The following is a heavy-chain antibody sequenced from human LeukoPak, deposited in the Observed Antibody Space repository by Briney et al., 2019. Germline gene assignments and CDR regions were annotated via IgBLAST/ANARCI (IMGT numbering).Heavy chain of an antibody. J-gene: IGHJ4*02. D-gene: IGHD6-19*01. CDR3: ARSWVAGYGTVLDY. Sequence: GESLKISCRGSGYSYTSYWIGWVRQMPGKSLEGMGSIYPGYSDTRYSPSFQGQVTISADKSISTAYLQWSSLNASDTAMYYCARSWVAGYGTVLDYWGQGTLVTVSS. CDR2: IYPGYSDT. V-gene: IGHV5-51*01. CDR1: GYSYTSYW.